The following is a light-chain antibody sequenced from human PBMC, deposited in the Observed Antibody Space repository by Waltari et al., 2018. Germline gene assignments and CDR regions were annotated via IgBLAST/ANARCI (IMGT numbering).Light chain of an antibody. CDR2: EVT. Sequence: QSGLTQPASVSGSPGQSITISCTGTSSDVGNYNLVLWYQQYPGKAPTLMVYEVTKRTSGVSDRFSGSKSGNTASLTIYGRQSEDEADYYCCSYAGLGIYVFGTGTKVTVL. CDR1: SSDVGNYNL. CDR3: CSYAGLGIYV. V-gene: IGLV2-23*02. J-gene: IGLJ1*01.